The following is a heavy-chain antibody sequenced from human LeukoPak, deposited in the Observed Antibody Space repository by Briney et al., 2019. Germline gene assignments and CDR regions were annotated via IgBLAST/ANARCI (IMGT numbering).Heavy chain of an antibody. D-gene: IGHD3-16*02. CDR3: ARDGGDYVWGSYRPTYYFDY. J-gene: IGHJ4*02. CDR1: GFTFSNAW. V-gene: IGHV3-33*08. CDR2: IWYDGSNK. Sequence: PGGSLRLSCAASGFTFSNAWMSWVRQAPGKGLEWVAVIWYDGSNKYYADSVKGRFTISRDNSKNTLYLQMNSLRAEDTAVYYCARDGGDYVWGSYRPTYYFDYWGQGTLVTVSS.